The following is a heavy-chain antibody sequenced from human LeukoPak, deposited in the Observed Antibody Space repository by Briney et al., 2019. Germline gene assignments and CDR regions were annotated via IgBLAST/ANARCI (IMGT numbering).Heavy chain of an antibody. Sequence: PGGSLRLSCVASGFTLSDYWMNWVRQAPGKGLEWVANIKQDGSEKNYVNSVEGRFTISRDNARNSVYLQMNGLRDDDTAVYYCAGGMGYITDYWGQGILVTVSS. CDR3: AGGMGYITDY. CDR2: IKQDGSEK. V-gene: IGHV3-7*01. J-gene: IGHJ4*02. CDR1: GFTLSDYW. D-gene: IGHD1-1*01.